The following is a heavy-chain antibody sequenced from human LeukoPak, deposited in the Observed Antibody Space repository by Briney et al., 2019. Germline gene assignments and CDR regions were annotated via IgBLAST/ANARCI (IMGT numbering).Heavy chain of an antibody. Sequence: GASVKVSCKASGGTFSSYAISWVRQAPGQGHEWMGRIIPIFGTANYAQKFQGRVTITADKSTSTAYMELSSLRSEDTAVYYCAREKVTTQRGSYMDVWGKGTTVTVSS. D-gene: IGHD4-17*01. CDR2: IIPIFGTA. V-gene: IGHV1-69*06. CDR3: AREKVTTQRGSYMDV. J-gene: IGHJ6*03. CDR1: GGTFSSYA.